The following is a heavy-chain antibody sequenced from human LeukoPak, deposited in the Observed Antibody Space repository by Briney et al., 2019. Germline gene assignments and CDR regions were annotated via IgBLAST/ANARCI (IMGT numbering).Heavy chain of an antibody. CDR2: ISGSGGGT. CDR1: GFTFTNYA. D-gene: IGHD6-13*01. V-gene: IGHV3-23*01. J-gene: IGHJ4*02. CDR3: AKSAAVGHRDY. Sequence: GGSLRLSCSASGFTFTNYAMNWVRQAPGKGLEWVSAISGSGGGTYYADSVKGRFTISRDNSKNTLYLQMNSLRGEDTAVYYCAKSAAVGHRDYWGQGTLVTVSS.